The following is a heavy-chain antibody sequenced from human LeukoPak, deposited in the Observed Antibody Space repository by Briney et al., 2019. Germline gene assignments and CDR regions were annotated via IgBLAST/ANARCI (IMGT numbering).Heavy chain of an antibody. Sequence: GGSLRLSCAASGFTFSDHFMDWVRQAPGKGLEWVGRIRKKPNSYTTEYAASVKGRFTFSRDDSKNSLYLQMNSLEAEDTGVYYCARVSAITGATDALDLWGQGTMVTVSS. CDR2: IRKKPNSYTT. D-gene: IGHD1-20*01. V-gene: IGHV3-72*01. CDR1: GFTFSDHF. J-gene: IGHJ3*01. CDR3: ARVSAITGATDALDL.